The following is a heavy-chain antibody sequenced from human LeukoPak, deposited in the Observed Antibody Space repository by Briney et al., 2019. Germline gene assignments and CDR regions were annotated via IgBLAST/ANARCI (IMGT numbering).Heavy chain of an antibody. D-gene: IGHD2-2*01. CDR3: AREYQLLFLDY. V-gene: IGHV4-30-4*01. J-gene: IGHJ4*02. Sequence: PSQTLSLTCTVSGGSISSGDYYWNWIRQPPGKGLEWIGYIYYSGSTYYNTSLKSRVTISVDTSKNQFSPKLSSVTAADTAVYYCAREYQLLFLDYWGQGTLVTVSS. CDR1: GGSISSGDYY. CDR2: IYYSGST.